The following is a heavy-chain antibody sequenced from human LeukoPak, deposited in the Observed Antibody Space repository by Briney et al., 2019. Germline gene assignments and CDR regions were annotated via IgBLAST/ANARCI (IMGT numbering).Heavy chain of an antibody. Sequence: SETLSLTCAVYGGSFSGYYWSWIRQPPGKGLEWIGEINHSGSTNYNPSLKSRVTISVDTSKNQSSLKLSSVTAADTAVYYCAGGDPPSGWYFDLWGRGTLVTVSS. D-gene: IGHD3-10*01. CDR3: AGGDPPSGWYFDL. CDR2: INHSGST. CDR1: GGSFSGYY. J-gene: IGHJ2*01. V-gene: IGHV4-34*01.